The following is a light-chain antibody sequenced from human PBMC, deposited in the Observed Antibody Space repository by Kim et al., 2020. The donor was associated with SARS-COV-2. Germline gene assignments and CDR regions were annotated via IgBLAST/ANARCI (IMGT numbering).Light chain of an antibody. CDR1: QSVSRTY. J-gene: IGKJ1*01. CDR2: DAS. V-gene: IGKV3-20*01. Sequence: PGERATLSCKASQSVSRTYLAWYQQKPGQAPRLLIYDASRRATGIPDRFSGSGSGTDFTLTISRLEPEDFAIYYCQQYGSLPRTFGQGTKVEIK. CDR3: QQYGSLPRT.